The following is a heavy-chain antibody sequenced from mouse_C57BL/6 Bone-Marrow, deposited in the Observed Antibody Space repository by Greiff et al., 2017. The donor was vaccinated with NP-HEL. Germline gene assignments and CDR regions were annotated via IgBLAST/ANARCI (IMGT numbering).Heavy chain of an antibody. J-gene: IGHJ1*03. Sequence: VQLQQSGAELVRPGASVKMSCKASGYTFTSYTMHWVKQRPGQGLEWIGYINPSSGYTKYNQKFKDKATLTADKSSSTAYMQLSSLTSQDSAVYYCARSVIYGSSGYFDVWGTGTTLTVSS. D-gene: IGHD1-1*01. CDR1: GYTFTSYT. CDR2: INPSSGYT. CDR3: ARSVIYGSSGYFDV. V-gene: IGHV1-4*01.